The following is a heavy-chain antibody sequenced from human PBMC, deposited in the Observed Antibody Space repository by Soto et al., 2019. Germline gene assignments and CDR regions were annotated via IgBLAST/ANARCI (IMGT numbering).Heavy chain of an antibody. Sequence: EVQLVESGGGLVQPGGSLRLSCAASGFTFSSYAMHWVRQAPGKGLEYVSAISSNGGSTYYANSVKGRFTISRDNSKNTLYLQMGSLRAEDMAVYYCARSDENHYYYYMDVWGKGTTVTVSS. V-gene: IGHV3-64*01. CDR3: ARSDENHYYYYMDV. CDR2: ISSNGGST. J-gene: IGHJ6*03. CDR1: GFTFSSYA.